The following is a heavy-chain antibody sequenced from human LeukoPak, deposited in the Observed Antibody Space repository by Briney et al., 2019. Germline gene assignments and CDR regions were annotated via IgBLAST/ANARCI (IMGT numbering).Heavy chain of an antibody. J-gene: IGHJ4*02. CDR2: INPNSGGT. V-gene: IGHV1-2*02. CDR1: GYTFTGYY. CDR3: ARETRGDFGTPGPLDY. D-gene: IGHD3/OR15-3a*01. Sequence: ASVKVSCKASGYTFTGYYMHWVRQAPGQGLEWMGWINPNSGGTNYAQKFQGRVTMTRDTSTSTVYMELSSLRSEDTAVYYCARETRGDFGTPGPLDYWGQGTLVTVSS.